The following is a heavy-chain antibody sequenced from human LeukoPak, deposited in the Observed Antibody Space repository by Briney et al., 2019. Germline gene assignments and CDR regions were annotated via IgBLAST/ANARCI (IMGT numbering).Heavy chain of an antibody. CDR2: ISGYNGNT. CDR3: ARGGRYYYESSGPFYHFDL. D-gene: IGHD3-22*01. Sequence: ASVKVSCKASGYTFTSYDINWVRQATGQGLEWMGWISGYNGNTNYAQNVQGRVTMSTDTSTSTAYMELRSLRSDDTAVYYCARGGRYYYESSGPFYHFDLWGQGTLVTVSS. V-gene: IGHV1-18*01. CDR1: GYTFTSYD. J-gene: IGHJ4*02.